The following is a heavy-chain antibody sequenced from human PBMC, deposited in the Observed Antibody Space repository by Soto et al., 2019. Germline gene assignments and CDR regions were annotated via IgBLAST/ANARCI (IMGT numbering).Heavy chain of an antibody. Sequence: SVKVSCKASGGTFSSYAISWVRQAPGQGLEWMGGVIPIFGTANYAQKFQGRVTITADESTSTAYMELSSLRSEDTAVYYCALVEDCSGGSCTTGSYNDYWGQGTLVTVSS. CDR1: GGTFSSYA. CDR2: VIPIFGTA. CDR3: ALVEDCSGGSCTTGSYNDY. D-gene: IGHD2-15*01. V-gene: IGHV1-69*13. J-gene: IGHJ4*02.